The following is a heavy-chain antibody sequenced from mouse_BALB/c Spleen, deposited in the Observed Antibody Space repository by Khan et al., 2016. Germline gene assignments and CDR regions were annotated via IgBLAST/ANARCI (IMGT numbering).Heavy chain of an antibody. CDR3: ASTVVADFDY. Sequence: VQLQQSGAELVKPGASVKLSCTASGFNIKDTYMHWVKQRPEQGLEWIGRIDPANGNTKYDPKFQGKATITADTSSNTAYLQLSSLTSEDTAFYYCASTVVADFDYWGQGTTLTVSS. J-gene: IGHJ2*01. D-gene: IGHD1-1*01. CDR1: GFNIKDTY. CDR2: IDPANGNT. V-gene: IGHV14-3*02.